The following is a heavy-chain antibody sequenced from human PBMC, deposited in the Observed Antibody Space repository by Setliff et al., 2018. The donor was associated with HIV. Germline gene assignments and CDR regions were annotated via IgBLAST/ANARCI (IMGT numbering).Heavy chain of an antibody. CDR1: GFTFSNAW. V-gene: IGHV3-15*01. Sequence: VGSLRLSCAASGFTFSNAWMSWVRQAPGKGLEWVGRIKSKTDGGTADYAAPVKGRFTISSDDSKSTVYLQMNSLKTEDTAVYYCTTWQAGNDYWGQGTLVTVSS. D-gene: IGHD6-13*01. J-gene: IGHJ4*02. CDR3: TTWQAGNDY. CDR2: IKSKTDGGTA.